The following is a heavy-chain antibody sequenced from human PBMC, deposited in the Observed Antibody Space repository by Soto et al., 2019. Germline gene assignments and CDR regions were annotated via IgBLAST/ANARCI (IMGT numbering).Heavy chain of an antibody. Sequence: EVQLVESGGGLVKPGGSLRLSCAASGFTFSSYSMNWVRQAPGKGLEWVSSISSSSSYIYYAESVKGRFTISRDNAKNSLYLQMNSLRAEDTAVYYCARDMGYYFDYWGQGTLVTVSS. V-gene: IGHV3-21*01. CDR3: ARDMGYYFDY. J-gene: IGHJ4*02. D-gene: IGHD3-10*01. CDR1: GFTFSSYS. CDR2: ISSSSSYI.